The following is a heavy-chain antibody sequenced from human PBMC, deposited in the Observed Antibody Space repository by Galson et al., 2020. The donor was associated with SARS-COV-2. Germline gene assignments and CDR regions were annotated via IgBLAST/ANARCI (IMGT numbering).Heavy chain of an antibody. V-gene: IGHV3-21*01. CDR2: TSGSSNYI. Sequence: GESLKISCAASAFAFSSYSMNWVRQAPGKGLEWVSSTSGSSNYIYYADSMKGRFTISRDNAKNSLYLQMNSLRAEDTAIYYCARGHIDYYYAMDVWGQGTTVTVSS. CDR3: ARGHIDYYYAMDV. D-gene: IGHD5-12*01. J-gene: IGHJ6*02. CDR1: AFAFSSYS.